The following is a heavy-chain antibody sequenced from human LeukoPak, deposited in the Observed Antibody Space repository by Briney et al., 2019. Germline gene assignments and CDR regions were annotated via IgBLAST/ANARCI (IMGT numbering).Heavy chain of an antibody. V-gene: IGHV3-20*04. CDR1: GFTFDDCA. J-gene: IGHJ3*02. CDR2: INWNGGST. Sequence: GRSLRLSCAASGFTFDDCAMHWVRQAPPKGLGLVSGINWNGGSTGYADSVKGRFTISRDNAKNSLYLQMNSLRAEDTASYYCARAWTTVTTYAFDIWGQGTMVTVSS. CDR3: ARAWTTVTTYAFDI. D-gene: IGHD4-17*01.